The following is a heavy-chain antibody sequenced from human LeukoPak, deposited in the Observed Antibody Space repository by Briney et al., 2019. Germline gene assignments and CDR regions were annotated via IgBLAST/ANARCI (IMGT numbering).Heavy chain of an antibody. J-gene: IGHJ3*02. V-gene: IGHV4-39*01. CDR2: VYYSGST. Sequence: PSETLSLTCTVSGGSISGRTYYWGWIRQPPGKGLEWIGSVYYSGSTYYNPSLKSRVTISVDTSKNQFSLRLSSVTAADTAVHYCARRNDVFDIWGQGTMVTVSS. CDR3: ARRNDVFDI. CDR1: GGSISGRTYY.